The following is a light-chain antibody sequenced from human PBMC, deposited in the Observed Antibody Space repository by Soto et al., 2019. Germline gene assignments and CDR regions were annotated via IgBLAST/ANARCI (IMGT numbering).Light chain of an antibody. CDR3: QSYDDSSSWV. V-gene: IGLV6-57*04. CDR2: QNN. J-gene: IGLJ3*02. CDR1: SGSVASNY. Sequence: NFMLTQTHSVSESPGRAVTISCTRSSGSVASNYVQWYQQRPGSAPTIVIYQNNQRPSGVPDRFSGSVDRSSNSASLTISGLKTEDDADYYCQSYDDSSSWVFGGGTKVTVL.